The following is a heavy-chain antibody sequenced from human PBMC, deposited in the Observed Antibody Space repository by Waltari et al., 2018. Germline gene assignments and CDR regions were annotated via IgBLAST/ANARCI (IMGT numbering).Heavy chain of an antibody. CDR3: AEGTGGIFGVVPTGAFDI. V-gene: IGHV3-48*04. Sequence: EVQLVESGGGLVQPGGSLRLSCAASGFTFSSYSMNWVRQAPGKGLEWVSYISSSSSTIYYADSVKGRFTISRDNAKNSLYLQMNSLRAEDTAVYYCAEGTGGIFGVVPTGAFDIWGQGTMVTVSS. J-gene: IGHJ3*02. D-gene: IGHD3-3*01. CDR2: ISSSSSTI. CDR1: GFTFSSYS.